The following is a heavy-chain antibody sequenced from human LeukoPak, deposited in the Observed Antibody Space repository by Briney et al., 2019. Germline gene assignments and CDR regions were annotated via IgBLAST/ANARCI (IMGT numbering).Heavy chain of an antibody. V-gene: IGHV4-59*01. CDR1: GGSISSYY. D-gene: IGHD4-23*01. CDR2: VYYRGTT. J-gene: IGHJ2*01. Sequence: PSETLSLTCTVSGGSISSYYWSSIRQPPGKALEWIGYVYYRGTTNYNPSLKSRVTISVDTSRNQFSLKLSSVTAADTAVYFCARDLDHGGNSIWYFDLWGRGTLVTVSS. CDR3: ARDLDHGGNSIWYFDL.